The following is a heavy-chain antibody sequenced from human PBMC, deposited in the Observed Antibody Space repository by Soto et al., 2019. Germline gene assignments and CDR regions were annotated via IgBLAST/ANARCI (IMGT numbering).Heavy chain of an antibody. D-gene: IGHD3-10*01. V-gene: IGHV3-30-3*01. J-gene: IGHJ6*02. CDR2: ISYDGSNK. Sequence: QVQLVESGGGVVQPGRSLRLSCAASGFTFSSYAMHWVRQAPGKGLEWVAVISYDGSNKYYADSVKGRFTISRDNSKNTLYLQMNSLRAEDTAVYYCARDRYGSGSYSGHYYYYGMDVWGQGTTVTVSS. CDR1: GFTFSSYA. CDR3: ARDRYGSGSYSGHYYYYGMDV.